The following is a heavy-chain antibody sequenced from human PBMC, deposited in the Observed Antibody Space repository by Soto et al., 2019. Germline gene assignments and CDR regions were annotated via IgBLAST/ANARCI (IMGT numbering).Heavy chain of an antibody. V-gene: IGHV3-73*01. D-gene: IGHD2-21*02. J-gene: IGHJ4*02. CDR3: TRRDCRGGDCYSDFDY. CDR2: IKTKAENYAT. CDR1: GFSFSGSD. Sequence: EVQLVESGGGLVQPGGSLKLSCAASGFSFSGSDMHWVRQASGEGLEWVGRIKTKAENYATALAASVKGRFSISRDDSKNTAYLEMNSLKTEDTAVYYCTRRDCRGGDCYSDFDYWGQGALVIVSS.